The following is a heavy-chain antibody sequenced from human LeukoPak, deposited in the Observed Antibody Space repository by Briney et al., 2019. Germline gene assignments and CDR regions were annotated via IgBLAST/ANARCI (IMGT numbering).Heavy chain of an antibody. CDR3: ARTPIYYFDNSGYYN. Sequence: SETLSLTCTVSGDSISSPSFYWGWIRQPPGKGLEWIGTIYYGGNTYYNPSLKSRVTLSLDPSKNQFSLKLSSVTAADTAVYYCARTPIYYFDNSGYYNWGQGTLVTVSS. V-gene: IGHV4-39*01. CDR1: GDSISSPSFY. J-gene: IGHJ4*02. D-gene: IGHD3-22*01. CDR2: IYYGGNT.